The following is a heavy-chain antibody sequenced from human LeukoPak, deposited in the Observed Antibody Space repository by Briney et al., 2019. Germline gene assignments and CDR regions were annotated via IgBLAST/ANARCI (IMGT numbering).Heavy chain of an antibody. D-gene: IGHD2/OR15-2a*01. J-gene: IGHJ6*02. Sequence: PGGSLTLSCAASDFTFSSNDRSWVRQAPGKGLEWVSGINVSGGSTWYAASVKGRFTISRENSNPTMYLQMSSLMSEDTAVYYCAEYVSAKGPPYALVVWGQGTTVTVSS. CDR3: AEYVSAKGPPYALVV. CDR1: DFTFSSND. CDR2: INVSGGST. V-gene: IGHV3-23*01.